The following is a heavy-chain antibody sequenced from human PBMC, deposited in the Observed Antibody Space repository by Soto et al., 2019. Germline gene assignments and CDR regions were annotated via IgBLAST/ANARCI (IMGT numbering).Heavy chain of an antibody. CDR2: INQDGSDK. CDR3: AGDIGVSTRPKGY. V-gene: IGHV3-7*03. CDR1: GFTFNSYW. J-gene: IGHJ4*02. D-gene: IGHD6-6*01. Sequence: PGGSLRLSCAASGFTFNSYWGNWVRQAPGKGLEWVANINQDGSDKYYVDSVKGRFTISRDNVKNSLFLQLNSLRAEDTAIYYCAGDIGVSTRPKGYWGQGTLVTVYS.